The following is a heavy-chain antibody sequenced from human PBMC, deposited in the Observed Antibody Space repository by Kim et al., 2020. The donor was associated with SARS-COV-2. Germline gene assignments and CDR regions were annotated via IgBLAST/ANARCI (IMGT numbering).Heavy chain of an antibody. CDR3: AGYGSGSYYNPYYYYGMDV. J-gene: IGHJ6*02. CDR1: GFTFSSYA. CDR2: ISYDGSNK. D-gene: IGHD3-10*01. V-gene: IGHV3-30-3*01. Sequence: GGSLRHSCAASGFTFSSYAMHWVRQAPGKGLEWVAVISYDGSNKYYADSVKGRFTISRDNSKNTLYLQMNSLRAEDTAVYYCAGYGSGSYYNPYYYYGMDVWGQGTTVTVAS.